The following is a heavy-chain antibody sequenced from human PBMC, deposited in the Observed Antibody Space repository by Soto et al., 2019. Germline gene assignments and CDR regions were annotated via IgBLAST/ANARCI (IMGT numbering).Heavy chain of an antibody. V-gene: IGHV1-69*01. CDR2: IIPIFGTA. J-gene: IGHJ5*02. D-gene: IGHD1-20*01. CDR1: GGTFSSYA. Sequence: QAQLVQSGAEVKKPGSSVKVSCKASGGTFSSYAISWVRQAPGQGLEWMGGIIPIFGTANYAQKFQGRVTITADESTSTAYMELSSLRYDDTAVYYCARDPRLSLTGTRKPDWFDPWGQGTLVTVSS. CDR3: ARDPRLSLTGTRKPDWFDP.